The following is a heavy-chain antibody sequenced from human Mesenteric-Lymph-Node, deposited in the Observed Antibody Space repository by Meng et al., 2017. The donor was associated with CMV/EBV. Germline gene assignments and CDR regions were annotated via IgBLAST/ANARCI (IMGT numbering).Heavy chain of an antibody. Sequence: SGASDSNGNHSWSWVRQPPGRGLELLGYIFDSGSTYYNPSLKGRVTMSMDRSKTQFSLKLTSVTAADTAVYYCANDYGSGSYRFDYWGQGTLVTVSS. CDR3: ANDYGSGSYRFDY. D-gene: IGHD3-10*01. V-gene: IGHV4-30-2*01. CDR2: IFDSGST. J-gene: IGHJ4*02. CDR1: GASDSNGNHS.